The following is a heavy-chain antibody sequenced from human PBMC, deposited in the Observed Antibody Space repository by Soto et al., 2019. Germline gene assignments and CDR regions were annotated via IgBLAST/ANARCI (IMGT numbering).Heavy chain of an antibody. Sequence: SETLSLTCTVSGGSISSGGYYWSWIRQHPGKGLEWIGYIYYSGSTYYNTSLKSRVTISVDTSKNQFSLKLSSVTAADTAVYYCARVGGSMEFDPWGQGTLVTVS. D-gene: IGHD2-15*01. CDR3: ARVGGSMEFDP. V-gene: IGHV4-31*03. CDR2: IYYSGST. CDR1: GGSISSGGYY. J-gene: IGHJ5*02.